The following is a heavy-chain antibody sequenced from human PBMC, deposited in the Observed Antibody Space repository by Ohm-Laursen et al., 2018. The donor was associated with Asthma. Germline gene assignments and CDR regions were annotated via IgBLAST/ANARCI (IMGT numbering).Heavy chain of an antibody. Sequence: SLRLSCAASGFTFSSYTMSWVRRAPGKGLEWVSAISGSGGSTYYADSVKGRFTISRDNAKNSLYLQMNSLRAQDTAVYFCAVRTTSAGFDVWGQGTTVTVSS. D-gene: IGHD1-1*01. CDR1: GFTFSSYT. V-gene: IGHV3-23*01. CDR2: ISGSGGST. CDR3: AVRTTSAGFDV. J-gene: IGHJ6*02.